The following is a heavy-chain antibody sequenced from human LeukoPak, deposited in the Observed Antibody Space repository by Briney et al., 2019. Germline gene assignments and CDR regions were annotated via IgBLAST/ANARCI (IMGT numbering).Heavy chain of an antibody. D-gene: IGHD6-13*01. V-gene: IGHV1-69*05. CDR2: IIPTFGTA. J-gene: IGHJ4*02. CDR3: AREEAAAALPFDY. Sequence: ASVKVSCKASGGTFSSYAISWVRQAPGQGLEWMGRIIPTFGTANSAQKFQGRVTITTDESTSTAYMELSSLRSEDTAVYYCAREEAAAALPFDYWGQGTLVTVSS. CDR1: GGTFSSYA.